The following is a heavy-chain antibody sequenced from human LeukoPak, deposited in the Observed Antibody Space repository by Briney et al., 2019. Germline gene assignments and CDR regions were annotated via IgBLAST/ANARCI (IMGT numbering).Heavy chain of an antibody. Sequence: SETLSLTCTVSGGSLSSGSYYWSWIRQPPGKGLEWVGYIYYSGSTNYNPSLKSRVTISVDTSKNQFSLKLSSVTAADTAVYYCARWTTVVPDDAFDIWGQGTMVTVTS. D-gene: IGHD4-23*01. CDR1: GGSLSSGSYY. V-gene: IGHV4-61*01. CDR2: IYYSGST. CDR3: ARWTTVVPDDAFDI. J-gene: IGHJ3*02.